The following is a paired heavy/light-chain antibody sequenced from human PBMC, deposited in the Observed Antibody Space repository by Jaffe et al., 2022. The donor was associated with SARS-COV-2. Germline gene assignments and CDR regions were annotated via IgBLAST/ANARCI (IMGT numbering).Heavy chain of an antibody. CDR1: GFTFSTYA. V-gene: IGHV3-23*01. CDR2: IIGSGGST. Sequence: EVQLLDSGGGLVQPGGSLRLSCAASGFTFSTYAMGWVRQAPGKGLEWVSTIIGSGGSTYYADSVKGRFTISRDNSKNTLYLQMNSLRAEDTAVYYCAKSNDGSAYDAFDMWGQGTMVIVSS. CDR3: AKSNDGSAYDAFDM. J-gene: IGHJ3*02. D-gene: IGHD1-1*01.
Light chain of an antibody. V-gene: IGKV4-1*01. CDR1: QSVLYSSNNKNY. CDR3: QQYYTFPFT. J-gene: IGKJ3*01. CDR2: WTS. Sequence: DIVMTQSPDSLAVSLGERATINCKSSQSVLYSSNNKNYLAWYQQKPGQPPKLLIYWTSSRESGVPDRFSGSGSGTDFTLTISSLQAEDVAVYYCQQYYTFPFTFGPGTKVDIK.